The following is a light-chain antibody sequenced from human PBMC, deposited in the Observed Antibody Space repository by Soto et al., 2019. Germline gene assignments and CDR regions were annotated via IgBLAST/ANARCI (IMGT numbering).Light chain of an antibody. J-gene: IGLJ1*01. CDR3: CSYAGSYV. Sequence: ALTQPRSVSGSPGQSVTISCTGTSSDVGGYNYVSWYQQHPGKAPKLMIYDVSKRPSGVPDRFSGSKSGNTASLTISGLQAEDEADYYCCSYAGSYVFGTGTKVTVL. V-gene: IGLV2-11*01. CDR1: SSDVGGYNY. CDR2: DVS.